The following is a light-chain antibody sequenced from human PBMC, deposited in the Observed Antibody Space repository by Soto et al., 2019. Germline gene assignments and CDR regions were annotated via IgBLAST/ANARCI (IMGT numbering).Light chain of an antibody. CDR2: DAF. CDR1: QDITNY. V-gene: IGKV1-33*01. J-gene: IGKJ3*01. Sequence: DIQMTQSPSSLSASIGDNVTMTCQASQDITNYLNWYQQKAGKPPKLLIFDAFSLEERVPSRFSGSGSGTDFTLSITSLRPEDLGTYYCQQAASLPQTFGPGTTVDVK. CDR3: QQAASLPQT.